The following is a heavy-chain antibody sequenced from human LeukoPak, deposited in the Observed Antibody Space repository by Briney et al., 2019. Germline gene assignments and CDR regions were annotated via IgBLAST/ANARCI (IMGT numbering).Heavy chain of an antibody. D-gene: IGHD6-19*01. J-gene: IGHJ6*02. CDR2: IYYSGST. CDR3: ARDNRIAVAGTTYYYYYGMDV. CDR1: GGSISSYY. Sequence: PSETLSLTCAVSGGSISSYYWSWIRQPPGKGLEWIGYIYYSGSTNYNPSLKSRVTISVDTSKNQFSLKLSSVTAADTAVYYCARDNRIAVAGTTYYYYYGMDVWGQGTTVTVSS. V-gene: IGHV4-59*01.